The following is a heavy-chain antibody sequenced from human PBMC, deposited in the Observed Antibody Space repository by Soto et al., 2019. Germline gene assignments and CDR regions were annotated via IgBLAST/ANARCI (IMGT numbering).Heavy chain of an antibody. CDR3: AKYSPSIAAAVSPPYYYYGMDV. V-gene: IGHV4-38-2*01. J-gene: IGHJ6*02. CDR2: VYHSGRT. Sequence: PSETLSLTCAVSGYSITTGYYWGWVRRPPGKGLEWIGSVYHSGRTSYNPPLESRVTISVDTSKNQFSLRLSSVTAADTAVYYCAKYSPSIAAAVSPPYYYYGMDVWGQGTTVTVSS. CDR1: GYSITTGYY. D-gene: IGHD6-13*01.